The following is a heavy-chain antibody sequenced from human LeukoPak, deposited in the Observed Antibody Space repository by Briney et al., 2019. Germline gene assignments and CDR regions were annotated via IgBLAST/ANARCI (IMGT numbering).Heavy chain of an antibody. CDR3: ARGGGSTWFDP. CDR2: IYYSGST. Sequence: SETLSLTCTVSGGSISGSSYYWGWIRQPPGKGLEWIGSIYYSGSTYYNPSLKSRVTISVDTSKNQFSLKLSSVTAADTAVYYCARGGGSTWFDPWGQGTLVTVSS. CDR1: GGSISGSSYY. V-gene: IGHV4-39*07. D-gene: IGHD3-10*01. J-gene: IGHJ5*02.